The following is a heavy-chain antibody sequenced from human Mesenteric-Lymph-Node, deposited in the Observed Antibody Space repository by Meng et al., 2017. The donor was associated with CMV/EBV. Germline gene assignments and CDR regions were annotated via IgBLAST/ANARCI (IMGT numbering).Heavy chain of an antibody. CDR2: IYPGDSEP. D-gene: IGHD6-6*01. CDR1: QYSFTSYW. CDR3: VRSDLASSSSHFDY. V-gene: IGHV5-51*01. J-gene: IGHJ4*02. Sequence: GSALMIPGKGSQYSFTSYWIGWVRQMPGTGLEWMGIIYPGDSEPRYSPSFQGQLTISADKSISTAYLQWSSLKASDTAMYYCVRSDLASSSSHFDYWGQGTVVTVSS.